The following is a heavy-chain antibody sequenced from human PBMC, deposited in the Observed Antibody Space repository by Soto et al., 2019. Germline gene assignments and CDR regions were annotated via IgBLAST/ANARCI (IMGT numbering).Heavy chain of an antibody. CDR2: IYYTGTS. CDR1: GGSISSYY. Sequence: QVQLQESGPGLVKPSETLSLTCTVSGGSISSYYWSWIRQPPGKGLESIGYIYYTGTSNHNPSLRSRVTISLDTSKNQFSLNLSSVTAADTAGYYCARGHGSSREGGYYWFDPWGQGTLVTVSS. CDR3: ARGHGSSREGGYYWFDP. D-gene: IGHD6-6*01. V-gene: IGHV4-59*01. J-gene: IGHJ5*02.